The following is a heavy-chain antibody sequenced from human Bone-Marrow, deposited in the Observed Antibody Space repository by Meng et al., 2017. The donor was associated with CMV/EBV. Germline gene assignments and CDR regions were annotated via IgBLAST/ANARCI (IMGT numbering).Heavy chain of an antibody. V-gene: IGHV3-23*01. CDR3: AKDASGWPN. Sequence: SLSCAASGFTFRSSVMSWVRQAPGKGLEWVSTVGSAGAGTYYADSVKGRCTISRDNSKNTLYLRMNSLRAEDTAVYYCAKDASGWPNWGQGTLVTVSS. J-gene: IGHJ4*02. D-gene: IGHD6-19*01. CDR1: GFTFRSSV. CDR2: VGSAGAGT.